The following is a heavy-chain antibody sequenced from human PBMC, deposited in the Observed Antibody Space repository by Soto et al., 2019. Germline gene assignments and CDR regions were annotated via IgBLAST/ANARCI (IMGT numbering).Heavy chain of an antibody. D-gene: IGHD5-18*01. Sequence: SVKVSCKASGGTFSSYASSWVRQAPRQGLEWMGGIIPIFGTANYAQKFQGRVTITADESTSTAYMELSSLRSEDTAVYYCASHSYGYFPHYYHGMDVWGQGTTVTVSS. J-gene: IGHJ6*02. CDR1: GGTFSSYA. CDR2: IIPIFGTA. CDR3: ASHSYGYFPHYYHGMDV. V-gene: IGHV1-69*13.